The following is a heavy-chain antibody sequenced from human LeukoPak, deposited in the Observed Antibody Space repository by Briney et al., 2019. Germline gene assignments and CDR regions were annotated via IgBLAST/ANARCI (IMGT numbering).Heavy chain of an antibody. V-gene: IGHV4-61*01. CDR2: IYYSGST. CDR3: AIIFVGTSWGFDY. Sequence: SETLSLTCTVSGGSVSGGSYYWSWIRQPPGKGLEWIGYIYYSGSTNYTPSLKSRVTISLDTSQNQFSLKLSSVTAADTAVYYCAIIFVGTSWGFDYWGQGTLVTVSS. CDR1: GGSVSGGSYY. D-gene: IGHD6-13*01. J-gene: IGHJ4*02.